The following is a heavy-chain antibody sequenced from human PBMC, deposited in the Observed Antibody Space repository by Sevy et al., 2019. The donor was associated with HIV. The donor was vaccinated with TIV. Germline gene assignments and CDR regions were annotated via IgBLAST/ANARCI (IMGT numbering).Heavy chain of an antibody. CDR2: ISGSGGST. Sequence: GSLRLSCAASGFTFSSYAMSWVRQAPGKGLEWVSAISGSGGSTYYADSVKGRFTISRDNSKNTLYLQMNSLRAEDTAVYYCAKGRAGAYYYYYGMDVWGQGTTVTVSS. CDR1: GFTFSSYA. J-gene: IGHJ6*02. D-gene: IGHD6-13*01. CDR3: AKGRAGAYYYYYGMDV. V-gene: IGHV3-23*01.